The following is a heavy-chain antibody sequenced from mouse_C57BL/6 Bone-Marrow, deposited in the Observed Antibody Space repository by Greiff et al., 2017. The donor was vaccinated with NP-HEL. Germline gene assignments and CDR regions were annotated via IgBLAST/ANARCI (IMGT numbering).Heavy chain of an antibody. CDR1: FSPFPSSG. CDR2: IYIVPFST. CDR3: AKNDGSSPYAMDY. Sequence: EVQLQQSGAELVRPFSSFYLSFNPSFSPFPSSGLPWLPPRPGPGLEWIGSIYIVPFSTEYNEKFKGKATLTSDTSSSTAYMQLSSLTSEDSAIYFCAKNDGSSPYAMDYWGQGTSVTVSS. V-gene: IGHV1-58*01. D-gene: IGHD1-1*01. J-gene: IGHJ4*01.